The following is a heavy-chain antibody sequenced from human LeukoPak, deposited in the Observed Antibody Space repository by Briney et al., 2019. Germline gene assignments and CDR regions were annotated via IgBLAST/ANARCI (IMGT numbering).Heavy chain of an antibody. CDR3: ARGIYGGNPADY. V-gene: IGHV3-74*01. D-gene: IGHD4-23*01. J-gene: IGHJ4*02. CDR2: INSDERSI. CDR1: GFTFSNYW. Sequence: GGSLRLSCAASGFTFSNYWMHWVRQAPGKGLVWVSRINSDERSITYADSVKGRFTISRDNAKNTLYLQMNSLRAEDTAVHYCARGIYGGNPADYWGQGTLVTVSS.